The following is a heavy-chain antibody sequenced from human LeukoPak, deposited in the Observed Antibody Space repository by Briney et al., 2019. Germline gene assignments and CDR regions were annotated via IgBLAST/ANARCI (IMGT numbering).Heavy chain of an antibody. J-gene: IGHJ3*02. Sequence: SETLSLTCAVSGGSFSGYYWSWIRQPPGKGLEWIGEINRSGSTNYNPSLKSRVTISVDTSKNQFSLKLSSVTAADTAVYYCARDRSSPLYNWNGDAFDIWGQGTMVTVSS. CDR1: GGSFSGYY. CDR2: INRSGST. V-gene: IGHV4-34*01. D-gene: IGHD1-20*01. CDR3: ARDRSSPLYNWNGDAFDI.